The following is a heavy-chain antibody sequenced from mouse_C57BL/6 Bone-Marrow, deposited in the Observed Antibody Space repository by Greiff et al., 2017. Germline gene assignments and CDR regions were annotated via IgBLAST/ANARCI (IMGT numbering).Heavy chain of an antibody. V-gene: IGHV5-6*02. D-gene: IGHD1-1*01. Sequence: EVMLVESGGDLVKPGGSLKLSCAASGFTFSSYGMSWVRQTPDKRLEWVATISSGGSYTYYPDSVKGRVTISRDNAKNTLYLQMSSLKSEDTAMYYCARRFIFYWYFDVWGTGTTVTVSS. J-gene: IGHJ1*03. CDR1: GFTFSSYG. CDR3: ARRFIFYWYFDV. CDR2: ISSGGSYT.